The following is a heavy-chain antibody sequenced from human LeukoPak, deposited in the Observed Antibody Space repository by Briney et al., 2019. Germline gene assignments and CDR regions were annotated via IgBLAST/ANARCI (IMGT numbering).Heavy chain of an antibody. D-gene: IGHD3-10*01. CDR3: AKSGVVWFGEFSPKRCYYMVG. V-gene: IGHV1-2*02. CDR2: INPNSGGT. CDR1: GYTFTGYY. Sequence: ASVKVSCKASGYTFTGYYMHWVRQAPGQGLEWMGWINPNSGGTNYAQKFQGRVTMTRDTSISTAYMELSRLRSDDTAVYYCAKSGVVWFGEFSPKRCYYMVGWGNGTTATVSS. J-gene: IGHJ6*03.